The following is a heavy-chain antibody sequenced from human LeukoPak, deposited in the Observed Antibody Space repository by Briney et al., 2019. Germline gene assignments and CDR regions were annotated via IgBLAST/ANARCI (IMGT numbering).Heavy chain of an antibody. Sequence: PGGSLRLSCAASGFTFSSYWMSWVRQAPGKGLEWVSGLNWNGASTGYADSVKGRFTISRDNAKNSLYLQMNSLRAEDTAVYYCARDSKGSSGAFDIWGQGTMVTVSS. CDR2: LNWNGAST. CDR1: GFTFSSYW. V-gene: IGHV3-20*04. CDR3: ARDSKGSSGAFDI. D-gene: IGHD6-19*01. J-gene: IGHJ3*02.